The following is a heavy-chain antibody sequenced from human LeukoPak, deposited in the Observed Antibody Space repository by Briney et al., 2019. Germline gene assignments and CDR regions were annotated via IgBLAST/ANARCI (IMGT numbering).Heavy chain of an antibody. Sequence: PSETLSLTCSVSGVSIGSYYWSWIRQSPGKGLEWIGYVYNTGITKYNPSLKSRVIISLDTSKNQFSLKMSSVTAADTAVYYCTRALVGVGTLDWFDPWGPGTLVTVSS. J-gene: IGHJ5*02. D-gene: IGHD1-26*01. CDR1: GVSIGSYY. CDR2: VYNTGIT. CDR3: TRALVGVGTLDWFDP. V-gene: IGHV4-59*12.